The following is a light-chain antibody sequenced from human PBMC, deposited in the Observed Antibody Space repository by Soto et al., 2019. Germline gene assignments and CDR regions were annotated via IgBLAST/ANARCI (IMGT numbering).Light chain of an antibody. CDR3: QQYHNCPPFT. V-gene: IGKV3-15*01. CDR2: GAS. J-gene: IGKJ3*01. CDR1: QSVSSN. Sequence: EIVMTQSPATLSVSPGERATLSCRASQSVSSNLAWYQQKPGQAPRLLIYGASTRATGIPARFSGSGSGTELPLTISTLQSEDFPVYYCQQYHNCPPFTFGPGTKVDIK.